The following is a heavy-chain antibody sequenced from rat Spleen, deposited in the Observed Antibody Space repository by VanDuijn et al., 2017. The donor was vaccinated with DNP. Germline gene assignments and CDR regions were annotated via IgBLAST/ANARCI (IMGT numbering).Heavy chain of an antibody. V-gene: IGHV5-31*01. Sequence: EVQLVESGGDLVQPGRSLKLSCVASGFTFNNYWMTWIRQVPGKGLAWVASITSSGGSTYYPDSVNVRFTISRDNAKNTLYLQMNSLRSEETATYYCARDQRYYSGDYFDYWGQGVMVTVSS. CDR1: GFTFNNYW. D-gene: IGHD1-1*01. CDR2: ITSSGGST. CDR3: ARDQRYYSGDYFDY. J-gene: IGHJ2*01.